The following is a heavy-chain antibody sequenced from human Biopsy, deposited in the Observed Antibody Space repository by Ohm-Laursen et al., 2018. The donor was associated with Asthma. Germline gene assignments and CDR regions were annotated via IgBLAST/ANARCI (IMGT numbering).Heavy chain of an antibody. Sequence: GASVKVSCKASGYTFIGCHIHWMRQAPGQGLEWMGRINPNRGGTNYAQKFQGRVTMTRDTPISTAYMEVSRLRSDDTAVYYCARGQKSAGDRWFDPWGQGTLVTVSS. D-gene: IGHD6-13*01. CDR1: GYTFIGCH. J-gene: IGHJ5*02. CDR3: ARGQKSAGDRWFDP. V-gene: IGHV1-2*06. CDR2: INPNRGGT.